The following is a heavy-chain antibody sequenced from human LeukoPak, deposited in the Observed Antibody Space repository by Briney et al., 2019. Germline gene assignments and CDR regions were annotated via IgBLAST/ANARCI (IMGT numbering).Heavy chain of an antibody. CDR1: GFTFDDYG. CDR3: AKDMEAVAGDAFDI. V-gene: IGHV3-20*04. D-gene: IGHD6-19*01. J-gene: IGHJ3*02. CDR2: INWNGGST. Sequence: GGSLRLSCAASGFTFDDYGMSWVRQAPGKGLEWVSGINWNGGSTGYADSVKGRFTISRDNAKNSLYLQMNSLRAEDTALYYCAKDMEAVAGDAFDIWGQGTMVTVSS.